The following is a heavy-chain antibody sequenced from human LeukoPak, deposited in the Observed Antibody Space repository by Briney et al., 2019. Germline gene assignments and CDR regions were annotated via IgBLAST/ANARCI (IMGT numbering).Heavy chain of an antibody. Sequence: ASVKVSCKASGYTFTSYYIHWVRQAPGQGLEWMGWINPNTGDTNFAQKFQGRVAMTRDTSLSTAYMDLSRLTSDDTAVYYCARDWPGISLHFDLWGRGTLITVSS. D-gene: IGHD2-15*01. CDR3: ARDWPGISLHFDL. J-gene: IGHJ2*01. CDR2: INPNTGDT. V-gene: IGHV1-2*02. CDR1: GYTFTSYY.